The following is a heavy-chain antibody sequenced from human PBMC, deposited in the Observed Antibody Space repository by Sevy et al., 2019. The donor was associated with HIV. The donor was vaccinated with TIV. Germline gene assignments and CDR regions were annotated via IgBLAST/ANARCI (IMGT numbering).Heavy chain of an antibody. D-gene: IGHD3-22*01. V-gene: IGHV1-24*01. CDR2: FDPEDGER. CDR3: ATTKDYYESSGCPFDY. J-gene: IGHJ4*02. CDR1: GYSLTGLS. Sequence: ASVKVSCKVSGYSLTGLSMHWVRQAPGKGLEWMGSFDPEDGERIYAQKLEGRVTMTENTSADTAYMELNSLRFEDTAVYYCATTKDYYESSGCPFDYWGQGTLVTVSS.